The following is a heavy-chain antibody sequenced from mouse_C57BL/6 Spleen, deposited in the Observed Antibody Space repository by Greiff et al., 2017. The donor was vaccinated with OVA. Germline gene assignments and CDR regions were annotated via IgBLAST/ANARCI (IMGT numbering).Heavy chain of an antibody. CDR1: GYTFTSYW. Sequence: QVQLKQPGAELVKPGASVKMSCKASGYTFTSYWITWVKQRPGQGLEWIGDIYPGSGSTNYNEKFKSKATLTVDTSSSTAYMQLSSLTSEDSAVYYCARSLYYYGSTGAMDYWGQGTSVTVSS. CDR2: IYPGSGST. D-gene: IGHD1-1*01. V-gene: IGHV1-55*01. CDR3: ARSLYYYGSTGAMDY. J-gene: IGHJ4*01.